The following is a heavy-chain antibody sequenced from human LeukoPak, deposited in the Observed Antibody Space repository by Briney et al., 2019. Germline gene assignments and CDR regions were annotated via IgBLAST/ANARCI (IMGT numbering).Heavy chain of an antibody. J-gene: IGHJ4*02. D-gene: IGHD3-22*01. CDR2: ISGSGGSA. CDR3: ASHYYDSSGYIY. V-gene: IGHV3-23*01. CDR1: GFTFSSYW. Sequence: GSLRLSCAASGFTFSSYWMSWVRQAPGKGLEWVSAISGSGGSAYYADSVKGRFTISRDNAKNSPYLQMNSLRAEDTAVYYCASHYYDSSGYIYWGQGTLVTVSS.